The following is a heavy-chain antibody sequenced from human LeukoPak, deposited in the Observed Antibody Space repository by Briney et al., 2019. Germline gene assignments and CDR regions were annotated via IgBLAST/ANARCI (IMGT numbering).Heavy chain of an antibody. CDR2: IIGSSGDT. CDR3: AKGAYDYIEMGYIDY. V-gene: IGHV3-23*01. Sequence: GGSLRLSCAASGFRFSNYAMNWVRLAPGKGLEWVSLIIGSSGDTFYADSVKGRFTISGDNSKNTLFLQMNSLRAEDTALYYCAKGAYDYIEMGYIDYWGQGTLVTVSS. D-gene: IGHD5-12*01. J-gene: IGHJ4*02. CDR1: GFRFSNYA.